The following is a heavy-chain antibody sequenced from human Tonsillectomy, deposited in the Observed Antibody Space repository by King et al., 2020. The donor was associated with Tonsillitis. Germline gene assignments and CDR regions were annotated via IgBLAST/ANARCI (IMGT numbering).Heavy chain of an antibody. Sequence: VQLQESGPGLVKPSQTLSLTCAVSGGSISSGGYSWSWIRQPPGKGLEWIGYIYYSGSTYYNPSLKSRVTISVDTSKNQFSLKLSSVTAADTAVYYCARDQLTGDGAFDIWGQGTMVTVSS. V-gene: IGHV4-30-4*07. CDR3: ARDQLTGDGAFDI. CDR2: IYYSGST. CDR1: GGSISSGGYS. J-gene: IGHJ3*02. D-gene: IGHD7-27*01.